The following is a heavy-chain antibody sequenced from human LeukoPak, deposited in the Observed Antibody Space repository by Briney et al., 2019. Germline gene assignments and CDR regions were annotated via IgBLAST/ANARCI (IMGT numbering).Heavy chain of an antibody. V-gene: IGHV4-39*07. CDR2: IYYSGST. CDR1: GGSISSTSYY. Sequence: KTSETLSLTCTVSGGSISSTSYYWGWIRQPPGKGLEWIASIYYSGSTYYNPSLKSRVTISVDTSKNQFSLKLSSVTAADTAVYYCAISPGPFDDTRNYYPFDYWGQGTLVTVSS. J-gene: IGHJ4*02. D-gene: IGHD3-22*01. CDR3: AISPGPFDDTRNYYPFDY.